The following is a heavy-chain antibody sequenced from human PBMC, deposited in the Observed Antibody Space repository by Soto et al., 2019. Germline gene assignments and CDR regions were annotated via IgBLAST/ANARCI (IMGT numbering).Heavy chain of an antibody. D-gene: IGHD2-2*01. CDR1: GGSISSGGYY. CDR2: IYYSGST. V-gene: IGHV4-31*03. J-gene: IGHJ4*02. Sequence: QVQLQESGPGLVKPSQTLSLTCTVSGGSISSGGYYWSWIRQHPGKGLEWIGYIYYSGSTYYNPSLKCRVTTSVDTSKNQFSLKLSSVTAADTAVYYCARGRTSSPTPGDYWGQGTLVTVSS. CDR3: ARGRTSSPTPGDY.